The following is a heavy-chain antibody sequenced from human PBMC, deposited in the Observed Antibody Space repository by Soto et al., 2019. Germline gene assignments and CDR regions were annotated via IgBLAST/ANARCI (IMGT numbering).Heavy chain of an antibody. Sequence: GASVKVSCKASGGTFSSYAISWVRQAPGQGLEWMGGIIPIFGTANYAQKFQGRVTITADESTSTAYMELSSLRSEDTAVYYCAIAGIVATYDAFDIWGQGTMVTVSS. J-gene: IGHJ3*02. D-gene: IGHD5-12*01. CDR1: GGTFSSYA. CDR3: AIAGIVATYDAFDI. CDR2: IIPIFGTA. V-gene: IGHV1-69*13.